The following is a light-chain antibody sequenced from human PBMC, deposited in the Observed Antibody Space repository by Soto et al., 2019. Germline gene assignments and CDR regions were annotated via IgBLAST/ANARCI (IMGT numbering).Light chain of an antibody. CDR2: DAS. Sequence: DIQMTQSPSTLSASVGDRVTITCRASQNINRWLAWYQQKPGKAPKLLIYDASILESGVPSRFSGTGSGTEFTLTISSLQPDDFATYYCQHYNSNSCTFGQGTKVEIK. V-gene: IGKV1-5*01. CDR1: QNINRW. J-gene: IGKJ1*01. CDR3: QHYNSNSCT.